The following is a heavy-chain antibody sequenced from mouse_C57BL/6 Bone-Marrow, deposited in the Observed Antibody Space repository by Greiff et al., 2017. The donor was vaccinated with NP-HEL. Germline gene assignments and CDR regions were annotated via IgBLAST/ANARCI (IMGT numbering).Heavy chain of an antibody. J-gene: IGHJ2*01. D-gene: IGHD6-1*01. V-gene: IGHV1-54*01. Sequence: QVQLKESGAELVRPGTSVKVSCKASGYAFTNYLIEWVKQRPGQGLEWIGEINPGSGGTNYNEKFKGKATLTADKSSSTAYMQLSSLTSEDSAVYFCARSSQGSSLYYFDYWGQGTTLTVSS. CDR2: INPGSGGT. CDR3: ARSSQGSSLYYFDY. CDR1: GYAFTNYL.